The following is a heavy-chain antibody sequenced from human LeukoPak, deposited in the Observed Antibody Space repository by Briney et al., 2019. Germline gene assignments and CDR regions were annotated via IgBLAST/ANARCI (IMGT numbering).Heavy chain of an antibody. CDR2: IYHSGST. D-gene: IGHD6-19*01. V-gene: IGHV4-38-2*02. CDR1: GYSISSGYY. Sequence: SETLSLTCTVSGYSISSGYYWGWIRQPPGKGLEWIGSIYHSGSTYYNPSLKSRVTISVDTSKNQFSLKLSSVTAADTAVYYCARTLESSGWLYYYYYYYMDVWGKGTTVTVSS. J-gene: IGHJ6*03. CDR3: ARTLESSGWLYYYYYYYMDV.